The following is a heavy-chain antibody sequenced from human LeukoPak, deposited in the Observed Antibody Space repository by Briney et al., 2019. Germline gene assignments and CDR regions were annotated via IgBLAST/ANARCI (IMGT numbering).Heavy chain of an antibody. CDR1: GFTFSNAW. V-gene: IGHV3-15*01. CDR2: IKSKTDGGTT. Sequence: GGSLRLSCAASGFTFSNAWMSWVRQAPGKGLEWVGRIKSKTDGGTTDYAAPVEGRFTTSRDDSKNTLYLQMNSLKTEDTAVYYRTTDAGPGPGYWGKGTLVTVSS. CDR3: TTDAGPGPGY. D-gene: IGHD2-8*02. J-gene: IGHJ4*02.